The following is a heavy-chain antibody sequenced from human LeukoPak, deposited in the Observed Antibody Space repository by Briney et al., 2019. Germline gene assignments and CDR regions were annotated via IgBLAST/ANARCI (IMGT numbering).Heavy chain of an antibody. CDR2: IWYDGSNK. V-gene: IGHV3-33*01. Sequence: PGRSLRLSCAASGFTFSSYGMHWVRQAPGNGLEWVAVIWYDGSNKYYADSVKGRFTISRDNSKNTLYLQMNSLRAEDTAVYYCARQMTPDAFDIWGQGTMVTVSS. D-gene: IGHD2-15*01. CDR1: GFTFSSYG. CDR3: ARQMTPDAFDI. J-gene: IGHJ3*02.